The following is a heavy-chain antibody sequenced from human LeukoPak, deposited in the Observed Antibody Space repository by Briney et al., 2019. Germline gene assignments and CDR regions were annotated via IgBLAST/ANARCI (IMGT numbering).Heavy chain of an antibody. V-gene: IGHV1-18*01. CDR3: ARFRAGVGEPYGDY. D-gene: IGHD3-10*01. CDR1: GFPFSSYG. J-gene: IGHJ4*02. Sequence: APVKVSFKAFGFPFSSYGISWGRPAPGQGLGWMGWISAYNGNTNYAQKLQGRVTMTTGTSTSTAYMELRSLTSDDTAVYYCARFRAGVGEPYGDYWGQGTLVTVSS. CDR2: ISAYNGNT.